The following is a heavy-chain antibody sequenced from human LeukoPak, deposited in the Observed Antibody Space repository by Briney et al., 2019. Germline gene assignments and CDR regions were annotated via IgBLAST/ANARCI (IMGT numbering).Heavy chain of an antibody. CDR3: AKGEASSGYDY. J-gene: IGHJ4*02. Sequence: ASVKVSCKASGYTFTGYSMHWMRQAPGQGLEWMGWINPNRSATNSAQKFQGRVTMTRDTSISTAYMELSRLRSDDTAVYYCAKGEASSGYDYWGQGTLVTVSS. V-gene: IGHV1-2*02. CDR2: INPNRSAT. D-gene: IGHD5-12*01. CDR1: GYTFTGYS.